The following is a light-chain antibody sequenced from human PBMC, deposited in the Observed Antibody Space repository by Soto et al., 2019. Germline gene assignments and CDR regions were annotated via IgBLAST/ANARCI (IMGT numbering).Light chain of an antibody. CDR3: SSDASRTTYV. CDR1: SSDVVGYNY. CDR2: EVS. V-gene: IGLV2-14*01. Sequence: QSALTQPASVSGSPGQSITISCTGTSSDVVGYNYVSWYQQHPGKAPKLMIYEVSNRPSGVSFRFSGSKSGNTAALTISGIQAEDGADYYCSSDASRTTYVFGTGTKVTVL. J-gene: IGLJ1*01.